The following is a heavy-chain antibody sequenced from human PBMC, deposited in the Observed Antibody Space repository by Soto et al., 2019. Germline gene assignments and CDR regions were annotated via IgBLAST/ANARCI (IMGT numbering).Heavy chain of an antibody. CDR3: ASQGY. J-gene: IGHJ4*02. Sequence: QVQLQESGPGLVKPSETLSLTCTVSGGSIRSYYWSWIRQPPGKGLEWIGYIYYSGSTNYNPSLKRRVTISVDTSKNQFSLKLTSVTAADTAVYYCASQGYWGQGTLVTVSS. V-gene: IGHV4-59*08. CDR2: IYYSGST. CDR1: GGSIRSYY.